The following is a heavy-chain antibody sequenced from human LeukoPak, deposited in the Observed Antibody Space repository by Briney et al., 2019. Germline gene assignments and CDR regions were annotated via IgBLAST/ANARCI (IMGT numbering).Heavy chain of an antibody. J-gene: IGHJ4*02. Sequence: PSGTLSLTCTVSGGSISSGGYYWSWIRQHPGKGLEWIGYIYYSGSTYYNPSLKSRVTISVDTSKNQFSLKLRSVTAADTAVYYCARTRAKGGDYGLSDWGQGTLVTVSS. CDR3: ARTRAKGGDYGLSD. CDR2: IYYSGST. V-gene: IGHV4-31*03. CDR1: GGSISSGGYY. D-gene: IGHD4-17*01.